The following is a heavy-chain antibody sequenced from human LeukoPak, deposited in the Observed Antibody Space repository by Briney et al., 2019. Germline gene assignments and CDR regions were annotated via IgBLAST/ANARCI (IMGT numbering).Heavy chain of an antibody. CDR1: GYTLTELS. D-gene: IGHD3-16*01. V-gene: IGHV1-24*01. CDR3: ARSAIMKGRPHCPDY. Sequence: ASVKVSCKVSGYTLTELSMHWVRQAPGKGLEWMGGFDPEDGETIYAQKFQGRVTMTEDTSTDTAYMELSSLRSEDTAVYYCARSAIMKGRPHCPDYWGQGTLVTVSS. J-gene: IGHJ4*02. CDR2: FDPEDGET.